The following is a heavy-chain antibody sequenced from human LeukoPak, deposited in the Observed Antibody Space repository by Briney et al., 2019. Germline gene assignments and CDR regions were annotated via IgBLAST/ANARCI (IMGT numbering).Heavy chain of an antibody. CDR3: ARDLGTRYDFWSGYFRRFDP. J-gene: IGHJ5*02. D-gene: IGHD3-3*01. CDR2: ISYDGSNK. Sequence: GGSLRLSCAASGFTFSSYAMHWVRQAPGKGLEWVAVISYDGSNKYYADSVKGRFTISRVNSENTLYLQMNSLRAEDTAVYYCARDLGTRYDFWSGYFRRFDPWGQGTLVTVSS. CDR1: GFTFSSYA. V-gene: IGHV3-30-3*01.